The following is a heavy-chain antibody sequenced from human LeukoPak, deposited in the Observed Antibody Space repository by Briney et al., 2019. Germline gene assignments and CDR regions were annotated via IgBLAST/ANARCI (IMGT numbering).Heavy chain of an antibody. D-gene: IGHD6-13*01. CDR3: ARNLVRNLYSSSWYEGGD. CDR2: ISSSSSYI. Sequence: GGSLRLSCAASGFTFSSYSMSWVRQAPGKGLEWVSSISSSSSYIYYADSVKGRFTISRDNAKNSLYLQMNSLRAEKTAVYYCARNLVRNLYSSSWYEGGDWGQGTLVTVSS. CDR1: GFTFSSYS. V-gene: IGHV3-21*01. J-gene: IGHJ4*02.